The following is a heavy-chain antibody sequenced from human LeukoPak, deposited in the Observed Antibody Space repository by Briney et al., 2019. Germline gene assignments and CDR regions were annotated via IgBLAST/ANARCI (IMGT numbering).Heavy chain of an antibody. Sequence: GGSLRLSCAASGFTFSSYWMNWVRQAPGKGLEWVSSISSSSSYIYYADSVKGRFTISRDNAKNSLYLQMNSLRAEDTAVYYCARRYGDDGMDVWGQGTTVTVSS. D-gene: IGHD4-17*01. CDR2: ISSSSSYI. CDR3: ARRYGDDGMDV. CDR1: GFTFSSYW. J-gene: IGHJ6*02. V-gene: IGHV3-21*01.